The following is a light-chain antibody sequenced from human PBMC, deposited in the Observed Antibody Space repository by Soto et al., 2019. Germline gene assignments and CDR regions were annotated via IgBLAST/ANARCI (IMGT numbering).Light chain of an antibody. CDR1: QSVRSNY. CDR2: GAS. CDR3: HQYGTSLYT. J-gene: IGKJ2*01. Sequence: EIVLTQSPGTLSLSPGERATLSCRASQSVRSNYLAWYQHKPGQAPRLLIYGASSRATGIPDRFSGSGYGTDFTLTISRLEPEDFALYYCHQYGTSLYTFGQGTKLEIK. V-gene: IGKV3-20*01.